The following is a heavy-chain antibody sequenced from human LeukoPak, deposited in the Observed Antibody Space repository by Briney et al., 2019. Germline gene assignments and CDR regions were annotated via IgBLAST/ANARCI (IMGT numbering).Heavy chain of an antibody. D-gene: IGHD3-22*01. CDR3: ARERSSSGYHGYWFDP. Sequence: ASVKVSCKASGYTFTAFYVHWVRQAPGQGLEWMGWINPNSGGTNYAQNFQGRVNITWDTSITTAYMELSRLRSDDTAVYYCARERSSSGYHGYWFDPWGQGTLVTVSS. J-gene: IGHJ5*02. V-gene: IGHV1-2*02. CDR1: GYTFTAFY. CDR2: INPNSGGT.